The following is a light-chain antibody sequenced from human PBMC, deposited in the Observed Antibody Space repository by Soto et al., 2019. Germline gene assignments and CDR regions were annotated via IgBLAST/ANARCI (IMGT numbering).Light chain of an antibody. CDR3: AVWDDNLNGVV. CDR2: YDD. Sequence: QSVLTQPPSVSEAPRQRVTISCSGSRSNIGNNAVNWYQQLPGKAPKLLIYYDDLLPSGVSDRFSGSKSGTSASLAISGLQSEDEADYYCAVWDDNLNGVVFGGGTKLRP. J-gene: IGLJ2*01. V-gene: IGLV1-36*01. CDR1: RSNIGNNA.